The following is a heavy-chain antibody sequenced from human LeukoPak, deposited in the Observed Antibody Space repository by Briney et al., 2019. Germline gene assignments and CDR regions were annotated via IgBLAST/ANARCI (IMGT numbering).Heavy chain of an antibody. Sequence: PSKTLTLTCTTSGGTVGSGTYYWSCNPPPPGQELVWIGYIYYSGSTNYNPSLKSRVTISVDTSKNQFSLKLSSVTAADTAVYYCAGYGSGTNPRFDYWGQGTLVTVSS. CDR3: AGYGSGTNPRFDY. CDR1: GGTVGSGTYY. D-gene: IGHD3-10*01. CDR2: IYYSGST. J-gene: IGHJ4*02. V-gene: IGHV4-61*01.